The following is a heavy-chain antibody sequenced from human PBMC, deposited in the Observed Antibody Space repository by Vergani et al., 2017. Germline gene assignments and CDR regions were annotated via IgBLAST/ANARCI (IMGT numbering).Heavy chain of an antibody. V-gene: IGHV4-4*03. CDR2: VYHSGGT. D-gene: IGHD4-17*01. J-gene: IGHJ4*02. CDR3: ASNGDYCLEY. Sequence: QVQLQESGPGLVKPPGTLSLTCAVSGGSISGTNCWSWVRQSPGKGLEWIGEVYHSGGTNYNPSLKSRVTISVDKSKNQFSRKLSAVTAAATAVYYWASNGDYCLEYWGRGTLVTVSS. CDR1: GGSISGTNC.